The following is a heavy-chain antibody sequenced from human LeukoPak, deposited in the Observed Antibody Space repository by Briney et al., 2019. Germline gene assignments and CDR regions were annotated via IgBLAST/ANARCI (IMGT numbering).Heavy chain of an antibody. Sequence: GGSLRLSCAASGFTFSIYGMSWVRQAPGKGLEWVSTISGSGGSTYYADSVKGRFTISRDNSKNTLYLQMNSLRAEDTAVYYCARAVHYYYDSSGYYGPSDYWGQGTLVTVSS. CDR1: GFTFSIYG. CDR2: ISGSGGST. CDR3: ARAVHYYYDSSGYYGPSDY. D-gene: IGHD3-22*01. J-gene: IGHJ4*02. V-gene: IGHV3-23*01.